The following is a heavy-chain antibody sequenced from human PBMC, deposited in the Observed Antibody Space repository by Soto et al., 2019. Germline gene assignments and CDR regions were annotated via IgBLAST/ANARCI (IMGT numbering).Heavy chain of an antibody. CDR2: ISWNSGSI. CDR3: AKEARYYDFWSAKYFDY. CDR1: GFTFDDYA. Sequence: GGSLRLSCAASGFTFDDYAMHWVRQAPGKGLEWVSGISWNSGSIGYADSVKGRFTISRDNAKNSLYLQMNSLRAEDTALYYCAKEARYYDFWSAKYFDYWGQGTLVTVSS. D-gene: IGHD3-3*01. V-gene: IGHV3-9*01. J-gene: IGHJ4*02.